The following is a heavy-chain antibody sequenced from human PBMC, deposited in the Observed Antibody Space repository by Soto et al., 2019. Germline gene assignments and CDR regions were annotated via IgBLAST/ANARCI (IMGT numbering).Heavy chain of an antibody. CDR1: GFTFSDYY. CDR3: ARDAGQLDRLFDY. V-gene: IGHV3-11*01. CDR2: ISSSGSTI. J-gene: IGHJ4*02. D-gene: IGHD6-6*01. Sequence: GGSLRLSCAAPGFTFSDYYMSWIRQAPGKGLGWVSYISSSGSTIYYADSVKGRFTISRDNAKNSLYLQMNSLRAEDTAVYYCARDAGQLDRLFDYWGQGTLVTVSS.